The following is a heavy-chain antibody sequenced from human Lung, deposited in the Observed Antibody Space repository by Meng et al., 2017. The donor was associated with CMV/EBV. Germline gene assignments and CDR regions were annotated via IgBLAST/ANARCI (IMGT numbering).Heavy chain of an antibody. CDR1: GFTFSSYS. V-gene: IGHV3-21*01. D-gene: IGHD5-18*01. J-gene: IGHJ6*02. CDR3: ARWERTAMDPYYYYGMDV. Sequence: GESXKISXAASGFTFSSYSMNWVRQAPGKGLEWVSSISSSSSYTYYADSVKGRFTISRDNAKNSLYLQMNSLRAEDTAVYYCARWERTAMDPYYYYGMDVWGQGTTVTVSS. CDR2: ISSSSSYT.